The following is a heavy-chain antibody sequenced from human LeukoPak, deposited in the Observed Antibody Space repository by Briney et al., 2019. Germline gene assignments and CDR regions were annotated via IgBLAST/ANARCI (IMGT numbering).Heavy chain of an antibody. CDR3: ARGYWDYGMDV. J-gene: IGHJ6*04. V-gene: IGHV6-1*01. Sequence: SQTLSLTCAISGDSLSSTTTAWNWIRQSPSRGLEWLGSTYYTCKWITEYAVSVKGRITVNPNTSNNQFYLQLNAVTPEDTAVYYCARGYWDYGMDVWGAGTTVTVSS. D-gene: IGHD6-13*01. CDR2: TYYTCKWIT. CDR1: GDSLSSTTTA.